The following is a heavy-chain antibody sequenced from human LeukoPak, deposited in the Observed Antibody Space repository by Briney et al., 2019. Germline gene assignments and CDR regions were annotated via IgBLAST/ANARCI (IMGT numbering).Heavy chain of an antibody. D-gene: IGHD2-15*01. CDR2: INNGGGKK. Sequence: GGSLRLSCAASGFIFSTYAMNWVRQGPGKGLEWVSGINNGGGKKYYADSVKGRFTISRDSSKNTLYLQMNSLRAEDTAVYYCAKVLRGYCSGGSCYAFDHWGQGTLVTVSS. CDR1: GFIFSTYA. J-gene: IGHJ4*02. V-gene: IGHV3-23*01. CDR3: AKVLRGYCSGGSCYAFDH.